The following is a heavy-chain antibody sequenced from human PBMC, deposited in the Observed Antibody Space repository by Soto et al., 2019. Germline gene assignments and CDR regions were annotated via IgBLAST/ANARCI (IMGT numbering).Heavy chain of an antibody. D-gene: IGHD1-26*01. CDR1: GFTFSSYE. CDR2: ISSSGSTI. Sequence: GSLRLSCAASGFTFSSYEMNWVRQAPGKGLEWVSYISSSGSTIYYADSVKGRFTTSRDNAKNSLYLQMNSLRAEDTAVYYCARGRWELLKRTDYYFDYWGQGTLVTVSS. J-gene: IGHJ4*02. V-gene: IGHV3-48*03. CDR3: ARGRWELLKRTDYYFDY.